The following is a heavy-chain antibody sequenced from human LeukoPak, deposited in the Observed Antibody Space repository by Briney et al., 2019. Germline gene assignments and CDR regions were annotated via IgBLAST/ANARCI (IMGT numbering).Heavy chain of an antibody. V-gene: IGHV6-1*01. CDR1: GDSIFTNNVA. Sequence: SQTLSLTCALSGDSIFTNNVAWNWIRQSPSRGLEWLGRTYYRSKWSFDYAVSVKSRITINADTSENQFSLQLSSVTPEDTAVYYCARGKYTSFDNWGQGTLVTVSS. CDR2: TYYRSKWSF. D-gene: IGHD6-6*01. J-gene: IGHJ4*02. CDR3: ARGKYTSFDN.